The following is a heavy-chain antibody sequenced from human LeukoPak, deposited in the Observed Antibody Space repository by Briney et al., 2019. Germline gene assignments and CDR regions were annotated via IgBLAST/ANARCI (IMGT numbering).Heavy chain of an antibody. Sequence: SETLSLTCTVSGGSISSYYWSWIRQPPGKGLEWIGYIYYSGSTNYNPSLKSRVTISVDTSKNQFSLKLSSVTAADTAVYYCARLDTAMVFDYWGQGTLVTVSS. J-gene: IGHJ4*02. CDR2: IYYSGST. CDR3: ARLDTAMVFDY. CDR1: GGSISSYY. D-gene: IGHD5-18*01. V-gene: IGHV4-59*08.